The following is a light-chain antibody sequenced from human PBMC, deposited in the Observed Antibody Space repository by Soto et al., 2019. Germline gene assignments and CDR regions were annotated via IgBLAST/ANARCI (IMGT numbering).Light chain of an antibody. CDR3: QQSYSTPT. V-gene: IGKV1-39*01. Sequence: DIQMTQSPSSLSASVGDRITITCRARQSITDYLNWYQQKPGQAPRLLIYAASTLQSGVPSRFSGSGSGTDFTLTISSLQPEDFAIYICQQSYSTPTFGQGTKLEIK. J-gene: IGKJ2*01. CDR2: AAS. CDR1: QSITDY.